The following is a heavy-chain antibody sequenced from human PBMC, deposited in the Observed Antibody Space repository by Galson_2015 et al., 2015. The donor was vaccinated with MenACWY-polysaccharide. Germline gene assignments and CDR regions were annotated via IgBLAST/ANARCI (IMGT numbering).Heavy chain of an antibody. CDR1: GFTFSSYS. CDR3: ASAYGDYRGVDY. CDR2: VKQDGSEK. V-gene: IGHV3-7*01. D-gene: IGHD4-17*01. J-gene: IGHJ4*02. Sequence: SLRLSCAASGFTFSSYSMNWVRQAPGKGLEWVANVKQDGSEKYYVDSVKGRFTISRDNAKNSLYLQMNSLRVEDTAVYYCASAYGDYRGVDYWGQGTLVTVSS.